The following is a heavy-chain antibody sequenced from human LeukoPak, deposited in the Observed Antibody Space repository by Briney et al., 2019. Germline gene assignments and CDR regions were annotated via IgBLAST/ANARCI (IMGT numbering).Heavy chain of an antibody. CDR1: GITFSGYW. J-gene: IGHJ4*02. D-gene: IGHD5-12*01. CDR2: MKQDGSEK. Sequence: PGGSLRLPCAASGITFSGYWMSWVRQAPGKGLEWVANMKQDGSEKYYVDSVKGRFTISRDNAKNSLYLQMNSLRAEDTAVYYCARDLGHSGYDLYDYWGQGTLVTVSS. CDR3: ARDLGHSGYDLYDY. V-gene: IGHV3-7*01.